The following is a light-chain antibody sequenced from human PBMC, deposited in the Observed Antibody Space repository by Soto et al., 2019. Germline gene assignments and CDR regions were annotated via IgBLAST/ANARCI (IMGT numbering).Light chain of an antibody. CDR1: YDISSS. CDR2: DSS. Sequence: DIQLTQSPSFLSASVEDRVTISCRASYDISSSLAWYQQEPGKPPKLLIYDSSTLQTGVPSRFTGSGSGRKFTLTISGLQFXXFATYFCQQLSHYPYTFGQGTKLEI. V-gene: IGKV1-9*01. CDR3: QQLSHYPYT. J-gene: IGKJ2*01.